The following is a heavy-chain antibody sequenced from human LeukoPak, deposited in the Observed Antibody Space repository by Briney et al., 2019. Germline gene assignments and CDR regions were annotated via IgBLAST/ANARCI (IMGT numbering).Heavy chain of an antibody. CDR1: GYTFTSYD. Sequence: ASVKVSFKASGYTFTSYDINWVRQATGQGLEWMGWMNPNSGNTGYAQKFQGRVTITRNTSISTAYMELSSLRSEDTAVYYCARGIVVPRAHMSPRFDPWGQGTLVTVSS. V-gene: IGHV1-8*03. J-gene: IGHJ5*02. CDR3: ARGIVVPRAHMSPRFDP. D-gene: IGHD2-2*01. CDR2: MNPNSGNT.